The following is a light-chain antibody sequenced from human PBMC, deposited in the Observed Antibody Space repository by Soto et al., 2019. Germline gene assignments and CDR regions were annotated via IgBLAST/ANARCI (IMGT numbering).Light chain of an antibody. Sequence: QSVLMQPPSVSAAPGQKVTISCSGSSSDIGNNYVSWYQHLPGTAPKLLIYENSQRPSGIPDRFSGSKSGTSATLDITGLQTGDEADYYCGTWDNSVSADVFGTGTKVTVL. CDR3: GTWDNSVSADV. CDR2: ENS. V-gene: IGLV1-51*02. J-gene: IGLJ1*01. CDR1: SSDIGNNY.